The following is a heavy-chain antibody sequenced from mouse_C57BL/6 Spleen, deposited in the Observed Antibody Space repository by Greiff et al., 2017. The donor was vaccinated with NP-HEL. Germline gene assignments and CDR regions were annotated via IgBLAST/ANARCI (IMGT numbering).Heavy chain of an antibody. CDR1: GYTFTSYW. D-gene: IGHD1-1*01. J-gene: IGHJ1*03. V-gene: IGHV1-52*01. CDR3: ATLITTVGGSFDV. CDR2: IDPSDSET. Sequence: VQLQQPGAELVRPGSSVKLSCKASGYTFTSYWMHWVKQRPIQGLEWIGNIDPSDSETHYNQKFKDKATLTVDKSSSTAYMQLSSLTSEDSAVYYCATLITTVGGSFDVWGTGTTVTVSS.